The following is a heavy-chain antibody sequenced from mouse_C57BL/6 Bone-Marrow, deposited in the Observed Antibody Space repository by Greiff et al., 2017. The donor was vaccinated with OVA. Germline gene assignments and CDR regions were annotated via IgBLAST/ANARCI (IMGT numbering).Heavy chain of an antibody. CDR1: GYTFTSYW. D-gene: IGHD1-1*01. CDR2: IHPNSGST. J-gene: IGHJ4*01. Sequence: QVHVKQSGAELVKPGASVKLSCKASGYTFTSYWMHWVKQRPGQGLEWIGMIHPNSGSTNYNEKFKSKATLTVDKSSSTAYMQLSSLTSEDSAVYYCARPLLLLRYPMDYWGQGTSVTVSS. V-gene: IGHV1-64*01. CDR3: ARPLLLLRYPMDY.